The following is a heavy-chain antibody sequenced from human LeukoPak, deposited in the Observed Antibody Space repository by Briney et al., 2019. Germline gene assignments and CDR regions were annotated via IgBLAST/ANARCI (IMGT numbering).Heavy chain of an antibody. CDR3: ARDLGSSSSWYGY. D-gene: IGHD6-13*01. V-gene: IGHV3-21*01. Sequence: GGSLRLSCAASGFTFSSYSMNWVRQAPGKGLEWVSSISSSSSYIYYADSVKGRFTISRDNAKNSLYLQMNSLRAEDTVVYYCARDLGSSSSWYGYWGQGTLVTVSS. J-gene: IGHJ4*02. CDR2: ISSSSSYI. CDR1: GFTFSSYS.